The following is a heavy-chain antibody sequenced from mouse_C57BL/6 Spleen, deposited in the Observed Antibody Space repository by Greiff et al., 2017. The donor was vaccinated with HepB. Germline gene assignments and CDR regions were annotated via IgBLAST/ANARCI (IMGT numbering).Heavy chain of an antibody. CDR3: ARWGPALNY. CDR2: INPNNGGT. D-gene: IGHD6-1*01. CDR1: GYTFTDYN. Sequence: EVQRVESGPELVKPGASVKIPCKASGYTFTDYNMDWVKQSHGKSLEWIGDINPNNGGTIYNQKFKGKATLTVDKSSSTAYMELRSLTSEDTAVYYCARWGPALNYWGQGTTLTVSS. J-gene: IGHJ2*01. V-gene: IGHV1-18*01.